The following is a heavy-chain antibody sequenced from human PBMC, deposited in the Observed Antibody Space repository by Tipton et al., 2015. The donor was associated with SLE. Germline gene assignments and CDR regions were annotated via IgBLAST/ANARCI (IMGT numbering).Heavy chain of an antibody. CDR1: GGSIRSHH. V-gene: IGHV4-34*01. CDR2: INHSGST. J-gene: IGHJ4*02. Sequence: TLSLTCTVSGGSIRSHHWSWIRQPPGKGLEWIGEINHSGSTNYNPSLKSRVTISVDTSKNQFSLKLSSVTAADTAVYYCARGVLGGSYPYWGQGTLVTVSS. CDR3: ARGVLGGSYPY. D-gene: IGHD1-26*01.